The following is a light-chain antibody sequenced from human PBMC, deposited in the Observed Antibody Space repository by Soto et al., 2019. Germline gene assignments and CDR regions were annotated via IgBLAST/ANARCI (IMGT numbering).Light chain of an antibody. V-gene: IGKV1-9*01. CDR2: VAS. CDR1: QGISTY. Sequence: DIQLTPSPSFLSASVGDRVTITCRASQGISTYLAWYQQEPGKAPKLLIYVASSLQSGVPSRFSGSGSGTEFTLTINSLQPEDFATYYCQQFNSYPLTFGGGTKVEI. J-gene: IGKJ4*01. CDR3: QQFNSYPLT.